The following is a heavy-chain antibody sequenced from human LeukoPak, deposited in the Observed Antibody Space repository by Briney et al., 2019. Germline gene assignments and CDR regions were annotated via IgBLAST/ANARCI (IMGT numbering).Heavy chain of an antibody. V-gene: IGHV3-23*01. J-gene: IGHJ3*02. CDR1: GFTFSSYA. D-gene: IGHD6-19*01. CDR3: AKVDSSRWYGGVGFDI. CDR2: ISGSGGST. Sequence: GGSLRLSCATSGFTFSSYAMSWVRQAPGKGLEWVSAISGSGGSTYYADSVKGRFTISRDNSKNTLSLQMSSLRAEETAVYYCAKVDSSRWYGGVGFDIWGQGTVVIVSS.